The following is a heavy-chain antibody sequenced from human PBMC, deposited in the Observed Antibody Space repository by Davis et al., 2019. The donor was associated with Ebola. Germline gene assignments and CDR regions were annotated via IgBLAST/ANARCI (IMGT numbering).Heavy chain of an antibody. J-gene: IGHJ6*02. CDR2: ISYDGSNK. Sequence: PGGSLRLSCAASGFTFSSYAMHWVRQAPGKGLEWVAVISYDGSNKYYADSVKGRFTISRDNSKNTLYLQMNSLRAEDTAVYYCARDLRDLWFGELSRNYYYGMDVWGQGTTVTVSS. D-gene: IGHD3-10*01. V-gene: IGHV3-30-3*01. CDR3: ARDLRDLWFGELSRNYYYGMDV. CDR1: GFTFSSYA.